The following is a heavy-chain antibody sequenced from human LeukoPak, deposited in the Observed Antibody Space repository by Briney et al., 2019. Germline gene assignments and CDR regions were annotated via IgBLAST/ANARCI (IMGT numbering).Heavy chain of an antibody. CDR2: INQDGSER. J-gene: IGHJ4*02. Sequence: TGGSLRLSCAASGFTFSSSWMDWVRQAPGKGLEWVANINQDGSERNFVDSVKGRFTISRDNAKNSLYLQMNSLRTEDTAVYYCSGSLNYWGQGSLVTVSS. D-gene: IGHD1-14*01. CDR1: GFTFSSSW. V-gene: IGHV3-7*01. CDR3: SGSLNY.